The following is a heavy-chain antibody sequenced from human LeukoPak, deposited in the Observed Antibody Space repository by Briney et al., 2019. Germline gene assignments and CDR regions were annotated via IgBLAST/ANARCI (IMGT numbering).Heavy chain of an antibody. CDR3: ARHVESSGFLGAYYFDY. CDR2: IYYSGST. CDR1: GASISSYY. J-gene: IGHJ4*02. D-gene: IGHD3-22*01. V-gene: IGHV4-59*08. Sequence: PSETLSLTCTVSGASISSYYWSWIRQPPGKGLEWIGYIYYSGSTNYNPSLKSRVTISVDTSKNQFSLKLSSVIAADTAVYYCARHVESSGFLGAYYFDYWGQGVLVTVPS.